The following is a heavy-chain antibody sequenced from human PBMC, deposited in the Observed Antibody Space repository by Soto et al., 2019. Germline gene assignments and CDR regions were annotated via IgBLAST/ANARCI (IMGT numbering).Heavy chain of an antibody. Sequence: ASVKVSCKASGYTFTGYYMHWVRQAPGQGLEWMGWINPNSGGTNYAQKFQGWVTMTRDTSISTAYMELSRLRSDDTAVYYCARDPYSSSSEIYYYYGMDVWGQGTTVTVSS. CDR3: ARDPYSSSSEIYYYYGMDV. V-gene: IGHV1-2*04. J-gene: IGHJ6*02. D-gene: IGHD6-6*01. CDR2: INPNSGGT. CDR1: GYTFTGYY.